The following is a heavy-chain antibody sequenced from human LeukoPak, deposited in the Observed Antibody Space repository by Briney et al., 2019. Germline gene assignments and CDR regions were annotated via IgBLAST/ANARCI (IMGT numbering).Heavy chain of an antibody. J-gene: IGHJ4*02. Sequence: PSETLSLTCTVSGGSISSYYWSWIRQPAGKGPEWIGRIYTSGSTNYNHSLKSRVTMSVDTSKNQFSLKLSSVTAADTAVYYCARVVRGVIIRIPFDYWGQGTLVTVSS. CDR1: GGSISSYY. CDR2: IYTSGST. D-gene: IGHD3-10*02. V-gene: IGHV4-4*07. CDR3: ARVVRGVIIRIPFDY.